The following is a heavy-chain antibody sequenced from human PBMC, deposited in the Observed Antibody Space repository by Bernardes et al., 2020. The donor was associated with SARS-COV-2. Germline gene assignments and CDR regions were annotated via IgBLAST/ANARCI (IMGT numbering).Heavy chain of an antibody. J-gene: IGHJ4*02. CDR1: GFTFRSYG. CDR3: AREEVVGERSIGY. Sequence: GGSLRLSCAASGFTFRSYGMHWVRQAPGKGLEWVAVIWYDGSNKYYADSVKGRFTISRDNSKNTLYLQMNSLRAEDTAVYYCAREEVVGERSIGYWGQGTLVTVSS. D-gene: IGHD1-26*01. V-gene: IGHV3-33*08. CDR2: IWYDGSNK.